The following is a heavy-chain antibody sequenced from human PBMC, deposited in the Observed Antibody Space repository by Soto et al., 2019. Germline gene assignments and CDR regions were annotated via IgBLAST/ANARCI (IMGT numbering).Heavy chain of an antibody. V-gene: IGHV1-69*01. CDR2: IIPIFGTA. Sequence: QVQLVQSGAEVKKPGSSVKVSCKASGGTFSSYAISWVRQAPGQGLEWMGGIIPIFGTANYAQKFQGRVTITADESTSTAYMELSSLRSEDTAVYYCARDLGSMARYCSSTSCPADYYYYGMDVWGQGTTVTVSS. D-gene: IGHD2-2*01. J-gene: IGHJ6*02. CDR3: ARDLGSMARYCSSTSCPADYYYYGMDV. CDR1: GGTFSSYA.